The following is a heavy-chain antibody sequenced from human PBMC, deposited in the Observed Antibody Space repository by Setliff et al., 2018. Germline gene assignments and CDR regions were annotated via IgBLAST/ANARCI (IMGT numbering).Heavy chain of an antibody. D-gene: IGHD6-13*01. Sequence: GSLRLSCAASGFTFSSYWMHWVRQAPGKGLVWVSRINGDGSSTTYADSVKGRFTMYRDNANNALYLQMNSLTVEDTALYYCAREMEAAGQRAFDIWGQGTLVTVSS. CDR2: INGDGSST. V-gene: IGHV3-74*01. J-gene: IGHJ3*02. CDR1: GFTFSSYW. CDR3: AREMEAAGQRAFDI.